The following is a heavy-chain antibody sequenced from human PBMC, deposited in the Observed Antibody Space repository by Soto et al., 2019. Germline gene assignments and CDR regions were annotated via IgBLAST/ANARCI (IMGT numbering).Heavy chain of an antibody. V-gene: IGHV3-74*01. CDR3: ARGDRGAFDL. CDR2: IHSDGSST. Sequence: EVQLVESEGGLVQPGGSLRLSCAASGFTFSYYWMHWVRQAPGQGLVWVSRIHSDGSSTTYADSVKGRFTISRDNAKNTLYLQMNSLRAEDTAVYYCARGDRGAFDLWGQVTMVTVSS. J-gene: IGHJ3*01. CDR1: GFTFSYYW. D-gene: IGHD2-21*02.